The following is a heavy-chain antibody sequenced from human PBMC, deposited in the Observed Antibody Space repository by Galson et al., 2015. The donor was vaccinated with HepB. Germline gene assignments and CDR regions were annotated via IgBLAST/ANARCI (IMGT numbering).Heavy chain of an antibody. CDR1: GFTFGNAW. D-gene: IGHD1-26*01. V-gene: IGHV3-15*01. CDR3: TTELRWEHKGGAY. J-gene: IGHJ4*02. Sequence: SLRLSCAASGFTFGNAWMTWVRQAPGKGLEWVGRIKSKTDGGTTDYAAPVRGRFTISRDDSRNTMFLQMNSLRTEDTAIYYCTTELRWEHKGGAYWGQGTLVTVSS. CDR2: IKSKTDGGTT.